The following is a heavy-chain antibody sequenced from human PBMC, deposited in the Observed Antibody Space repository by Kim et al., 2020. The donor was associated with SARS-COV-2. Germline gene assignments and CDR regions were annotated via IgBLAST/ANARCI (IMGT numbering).Heavy chain of an antibody. Sequence: SETLSLTCTVSGGSISSYYWSWIRQPPGKGLGWIGYVYYSGSTNYNPSLKSRVTLSVDTSKTQFSLNLSSVTAAATAVYYCARGVVVTANGLDYWGQGTLVTVTS. CDR3: ARGVVVTANGLDY. J-gene: IGHJ4*02. V-gene: IGHV4-59*01. CDR1: GGSISSYY. D-gene: IGHD2-21*02. CDR2: VYYSGST.